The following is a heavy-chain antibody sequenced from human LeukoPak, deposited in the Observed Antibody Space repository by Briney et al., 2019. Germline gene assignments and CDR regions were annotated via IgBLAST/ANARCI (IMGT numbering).Heavy chain of an antibody. CDR1: GASISTYY. J-gene: IGHJ6*03. D-gene: IGHD2-21*01. Sequence: SETLSLTCTVSGASISTYYWSWIRQPPGKGLEWIGYIYTSGSTNYNPSLKSRLTILVETYKNQFPLKLSPVTAAATARVYCARHVVFTWFNYGYYYMDVWGKGNTVTVSS. CDR2: IYTSGST. V-gene: IGHV4-4*09. CDR3: ARHVVFTWFNYGYYYMDV.